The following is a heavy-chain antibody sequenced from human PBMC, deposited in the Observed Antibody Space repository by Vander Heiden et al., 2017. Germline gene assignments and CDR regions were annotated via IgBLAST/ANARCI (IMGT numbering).Heavy chain of an antibody. D-gene: IGHD3-22*01. CDR2: IWYDGSNK. V-gene: IGHV3-33*01. CDR3: ARGDYYDSSGPTGGIDY. J-gene: IGHJ4*02. Sequence: QVQLVESGGGVVQPGRSLRLACAASGFTFSSYGMHWVRQAPGKGLEWVAVIWYDGSNKYYADSVKGRFTISRDNSKNTLYLQMNSLRAEDTAVYYCARGDYYDSSGPTGGIDYWGQGTLVTVSS. CDR1: GFTFSSYG.